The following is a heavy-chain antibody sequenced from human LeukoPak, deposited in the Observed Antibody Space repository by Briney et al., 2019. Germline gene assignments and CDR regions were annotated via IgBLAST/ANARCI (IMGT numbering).Heavy chain of an antibody. V-gene: IGHV3-23*01. Sequence: GGSLRLSCAASGFTFSSYSMNWVRQAPGKGLEWVSAISGSGGSTYYADSVKGRFTISRDNSKNTLYLQMNSLRAEDTAVYYCAKDRAITFGGVIVIPFDYWGQGTLVTVSS. CDR2: ISGSGGST. CDR3: AKDRAITFGGVIVIPFDY. CDR1: GFTFSSYS. D-gene: IGHD3-16*02. J-gene: IGHJ4*02.